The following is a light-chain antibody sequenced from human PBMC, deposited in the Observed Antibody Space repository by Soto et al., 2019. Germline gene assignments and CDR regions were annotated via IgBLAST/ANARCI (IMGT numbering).Light chain of an antibody. Sequence: EIVLTQSPGTLSLSPGERATLSCRASQSVTSSYLAWYQQKPGQAPRLLIYGASSSATGIPDRFSGSGSGTDFPLTIRRLEPEDFAVYYCQQYGSTPGYTFGQGTKLEI. J-gene: IGKJ2*01. CDR3: QQYGSTPGYT. CDR1: QSVTSSY. CDR2: GAS. V-gene: IGKV3-20*01.